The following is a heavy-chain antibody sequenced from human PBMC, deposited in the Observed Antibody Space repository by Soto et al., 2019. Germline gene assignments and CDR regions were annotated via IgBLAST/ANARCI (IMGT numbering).Heavy chain of an antibody. CDR3: ARDGAPMKWEPDFSDY. CDR2: VAYGGRDK. D-gene: IGHD1-26*01. V-gene: IGHV3-30*04. CDR1: GFTFSSYA. Sequence: QVQLVESGGGVVQPGRSLRLSCAASGFTFSSYAMHWVSQAPGKGLEWVASVAYGGRDKYYADSVKGPFTISRENSMNTLSLQRTSLRAEDTAVYYGARDGAPMKWEPDFSDYWGQGTLVTVSS. J-gene: IGHJ4*02.